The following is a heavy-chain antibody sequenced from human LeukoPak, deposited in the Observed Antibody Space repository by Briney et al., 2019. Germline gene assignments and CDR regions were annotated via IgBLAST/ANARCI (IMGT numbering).Heavy chain of an antibody. Sequence: SETLSLTCTVSGGSISSYYWSWIRQPPGKGLEWIGYIYYSGSTNYNPSLKSRVTISVDTSKNQFSLKLSSVTAADTAVYYCARGPYYYDSSGYYIHLWGQGTLVTVSS. D-gene: IGHD3-22*01. J-gene: IGHJ4*02. V-gene: IGHV4-59*01. CDR1: GGSISSYY. CDR2: IYYSGST. CDR3: ARGPYYYDSSGYYIHL.